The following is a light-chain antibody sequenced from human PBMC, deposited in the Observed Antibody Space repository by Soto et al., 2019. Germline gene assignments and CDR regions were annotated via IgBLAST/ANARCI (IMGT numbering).Light chain of an antibody. J-gene: IGKJ1*01. CDR3: QQRSNWPRT. CDR2: DVS. CDR1: QNISSY. Sequence: IVLTQSPVTLSLSPGARAPLSCRASQNISSYLIWYQQQPGQAPRLLMYDVSNRATGIPARFSGSGSGTDFTLTISSLEPEDLAVYYCQQRSNWPRTFGQGTKVDIK. V-gene: IGKV3-11*01.